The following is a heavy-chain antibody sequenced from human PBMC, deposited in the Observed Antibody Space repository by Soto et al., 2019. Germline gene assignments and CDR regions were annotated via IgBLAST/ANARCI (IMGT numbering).Heavy chain of an antibody. CDR3: AKAQLGWLQFIPFDY. CDR1: GGTFSSYA. Sequence: GASVKVSCKASGGTFSSYAISWVRQAPGQGLEWMGGIIPIFGTANYAQKFQGRVTITADESTSTAYMELSSLRAEDTAVYYCAKAQLGWLQFIPFDYWGQGTLVTVSS. D-gene: IGHD5-12*01. J-gene: IGHJ4*02. CDR2: IIPIFGTA. V-gene: IGHV1-69*13.